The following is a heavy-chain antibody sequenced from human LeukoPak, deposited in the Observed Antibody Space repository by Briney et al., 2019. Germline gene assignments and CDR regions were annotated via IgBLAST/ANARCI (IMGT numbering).Heavy chain of an antibody. D-gene: IGHD2-15*01. CDR1: GGSFSGYY. J-gene: IGHJ4*02. V-gene: IGHV4-34*01. Sequence: KPSETLSLTCAVYGGSFSGYYWSWIRQPPGKGLEWIGEINHSGSTNYNPSLKSRVTISVDTSKNQFSLKLSSVTAADTAVYYCARLTSTLGYCSGGSCSGKGYFDYWGQGTLVTVSS. CDR3: ARLTSTLGYCSGGSCSGKGYFDY. CDR2: INHSGST.